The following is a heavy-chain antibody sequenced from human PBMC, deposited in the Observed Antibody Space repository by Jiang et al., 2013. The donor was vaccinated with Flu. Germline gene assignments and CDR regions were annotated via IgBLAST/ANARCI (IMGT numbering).Heavy chain of an antibody. V-gene: IGHV4-59*01. Sequence: KPSETLSLTCTVSGGSISTYYWSWIRQPPGKGLEWIGYIYYSGGTNSNPSLKSRVTISVDTSKNQFSLKLSSVTAADTAVYYCARDRAVAGTVLGWFDPWGQGTPGHRLL. CDR3: ARDRAVAGTVLGWFDP. CDR2: IYYSGGT. J-gene: IGHJ5*02. CDR1: GGSISTYY. D-gene: IGHD6-19*01.